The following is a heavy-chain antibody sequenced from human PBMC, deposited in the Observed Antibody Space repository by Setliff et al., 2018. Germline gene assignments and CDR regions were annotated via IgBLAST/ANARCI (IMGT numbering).Heavy chain of an antibody. CDR1: GYTFTKYA. CDR3: ARDRRGGPSNFWSGYSDY. V-gene: IGHV1-18*01. D-gene: IGHD3-3*01. Sequence: ASVKVSCKASGYTFTKYAINWVRQAPGQGLEWMGWISAYYGSTNYAQKLQGRVTMTTDTSTSTVYMDLRSLRSDDTAVYYCARDRRGGPSNFWSGYSDYWGQGTLVTVSS. CDR2: ISAYYGST. J-gene: IGHJ4*02.